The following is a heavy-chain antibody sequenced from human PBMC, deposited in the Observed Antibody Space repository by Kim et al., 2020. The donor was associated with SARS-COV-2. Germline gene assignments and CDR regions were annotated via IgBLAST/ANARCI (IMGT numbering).Heavy chain of an antibody. CDR1: GFTFSNYW. CDR3: ASRIYTSFDS. V-gene: IGHV3-74*01. J-gene: IGHJ4*02. Sequence: RGSLRLSCAASGFTFSNYWMHWVRQAPGKGLVWVSHINSDGSRTTYADSVKGRFTVSRDNAKNTLYLQMNNLRAEDTAMYYCASRIYTSFDSWGQGTLVTVSS. CDR2: INSDGSRT.